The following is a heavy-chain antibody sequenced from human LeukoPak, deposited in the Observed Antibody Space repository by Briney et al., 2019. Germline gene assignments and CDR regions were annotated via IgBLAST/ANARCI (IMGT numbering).Heavy chain of an antibody. V-gene: IGHV4-34*01. Sequence: SETLSLTCAVYGGSFSGYYWSWIRQPPGKGLEWIGEINHSGSTNYNPSLKSRVTISVDTSKNQFSLKLSSVTAADTAVYYCARTLRYYYGSGSYPDWFDPWGQGTLDTVSS. CDR3: ARTLRYYYGSGSYPDWFDP. CDR2: INHSGST. D-gene: IGHD3-10*01. J-gene: IGHJ5*02. CDR1: GGSFSGYY.